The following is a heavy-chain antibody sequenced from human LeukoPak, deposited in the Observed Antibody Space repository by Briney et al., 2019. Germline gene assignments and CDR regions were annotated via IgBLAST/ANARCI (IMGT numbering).Heavy chain of an antibody. CDR2: ISSSGSTI. D-gene: IGHD2-15*01. CDR1: GFTFSSYE. CDR3: ARDLSLGYCSGGSCYSHGFDI. J-gene: IGHJ3*02. Sequence: GGSLRLSCAASGFTFSSYEMNWVRQAPGKGLEWVSYISSSGSTIYYADSVKGRFTISRDNAKNSLYLQMNSLRAEDTAVYYCARDLSLGYCSGGSCYSHGFDIWGQGTTVTVSS. V-gene: IGHV3-48*03.